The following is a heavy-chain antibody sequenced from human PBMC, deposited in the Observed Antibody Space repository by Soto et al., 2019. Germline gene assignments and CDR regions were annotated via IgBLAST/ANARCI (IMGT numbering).Heavy chain of an antibody. D-gene: IGHD6-6*01. CDR1: GFTFSSFT. V-gene: IGHV3-21*01. CDR2: ISSSGSHI. J-gene: IGHJ4*02. Sequence: GESLRLSCAVSGFTFSSFTMNWVRQAPGKGLQWVSSISSSGSHIYYADSVKGRFAISRDNAKNSVSLEMNSLRVEDTAVYYCARGRLRAGRSIDYWGQGTRVTVSS. CDR3: ARGRLRAGRSIDY.